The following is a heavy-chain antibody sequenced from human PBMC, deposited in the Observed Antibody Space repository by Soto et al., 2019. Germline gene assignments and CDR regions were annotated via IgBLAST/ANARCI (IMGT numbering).Heavy chain of an antibody. CDR3: ARELYYCDNSGYYSGYYIDY. CDR1: GGSISSSNW. V-gene: IGHV4-4*02. D-gene: IGHD3-22*01. CDR2: IHHSGST. Sequence: SETLSLTCAVSGGSISSSNWWSWVRQPPGKGLEWIGEIHHSGSTNYHPSLKSRVSISVDKSKNQFSLKLSSVTAADTAVYYCARELYYCDNSGYYSGYYIDYWGQGTVVSVSS. J-gene: IGHJ4*02.